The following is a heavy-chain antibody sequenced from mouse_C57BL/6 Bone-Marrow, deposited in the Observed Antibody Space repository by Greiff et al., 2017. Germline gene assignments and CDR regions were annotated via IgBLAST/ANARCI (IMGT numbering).Heavy chain of an antibody. CDR3: ARDLWFAY. V-gene: IGHV3-6*01. CDR2: ISYDGSN. CDR1: GYSITSGYY. Sequence: VQLKESGPGLVKPSQSLSLTCSVTGYSITSGYYWNWIRQFPGNKLEWMGYISYDGSNNYNPSLKNRISITRDTSKNQFFLKLNSVTTEDTATYYCARDLWFAYWGQGTLVTVSA. J-gene: IGHJ3*01.